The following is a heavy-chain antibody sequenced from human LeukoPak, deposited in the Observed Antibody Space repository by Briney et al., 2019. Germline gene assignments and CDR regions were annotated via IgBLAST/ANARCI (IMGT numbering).Heavy chain of an antibody. V-gene: IGHV1-69*04. CDR2: TIPIRGMT. Sequence: SVKVSCKISGGTFGSYGISWVRQAPGQGLEWMGRTIPIRGMTNYAQKFQGRVTITADTSTSTAYMELSSLTSKDTAVYFCARGPYDGTFYFDSWGQGTLVIVSS. J-gene: IGHJ4*02. D-gene: IGHD3-16*01. CDR3: ARGPYDGTFYFDS. CDR1: GGTFGSYG.